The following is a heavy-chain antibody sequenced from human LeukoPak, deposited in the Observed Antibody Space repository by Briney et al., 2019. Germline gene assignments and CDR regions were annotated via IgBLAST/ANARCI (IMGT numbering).Heavy chain of an antibody. D-gene: IGHD1-26*01. CDR3: ARDRMGANLYFDS. J-gene: IGHJ4*02. Sequence: GGSLRLSCAASGFSFSSYGMSWVRQAPGKGLEWISAITGSGGTTYYADSVEGRFTISRDNSKNTLYLQVNSLRAEDTAVYYCARDRMGANLYFDSWGQGTLVTVSS. V-gene: IGHV3-23*01. CDR1: GFSFSSYG. CDR2: ITGSGGTT.